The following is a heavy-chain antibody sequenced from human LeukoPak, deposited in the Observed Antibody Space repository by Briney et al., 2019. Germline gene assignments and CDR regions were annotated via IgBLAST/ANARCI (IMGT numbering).Heavy chain of an antibody. V-gene: IGHV1-2*02. J-gene: IGHJ4*02. D-gene: IGHD3-3*01. CDR1: GYTFTGYY. CDR3: ARVLYYDFWSGSFTAFDY. Sequence: ASVKVSCKASGYTFTGYYTHWVRQAPGQGLEWMGWINPNSGSTNYAQKFQGRVTMTRDTSISTAYMELSRLRSDDTAVYYCARVLYYDFWSGSFTAFDYWGQGTLVTVSS. CDR2: INPNSGST.